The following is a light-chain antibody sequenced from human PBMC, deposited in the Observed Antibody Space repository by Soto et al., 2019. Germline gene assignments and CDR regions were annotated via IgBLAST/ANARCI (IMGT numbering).Light chain of an antibody. Sequence: QSALTQPPSASGSPGQSVTISCTGTSSDVGGYNYVSWFRQHPGKAPKLMIYEVTKRPSGVPDRFSGSKSGNTASLTVSGLQAEDEADDYCISYAGSNNFVVFGGGTKLTVL. V-gene: IGLV2-8*01. CDR1: SSDVGGYNY. J-gene: IGLJ2*01. CDR3: ISYAGSNNFVV. CDR2: EVT.